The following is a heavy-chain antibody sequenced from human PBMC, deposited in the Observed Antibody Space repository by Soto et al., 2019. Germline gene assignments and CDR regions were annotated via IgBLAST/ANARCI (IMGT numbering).Heavy chain of an antibody. D-gene: IGHD1-26*01. J-gene: IGHJ4*02. CDR1: GGSISSYY. CDR3: AGSYSGSYRYYFDY. CDR2: IYYSGST. Sequence: SETLSLTCTVSGGSISSYYWSWIRQPPGKGLEWIGYIYYSGSTNYNPSLKSRVTISVDTSKNQFSLKLSSVTAADTAVYYCAGSYSGSYRYYFDYWGQGTLVNVSS. V-gene: IGHV4-59*01.